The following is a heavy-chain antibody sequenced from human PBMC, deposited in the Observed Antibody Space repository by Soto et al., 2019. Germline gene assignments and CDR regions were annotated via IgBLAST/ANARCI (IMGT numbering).Heavy chain of an antibody. J-gene: IGHJ4*02. Sequence: GGSLRLSCAASGFTFSDYYMSWIRQAPGKGLEWVSSITSSGSTTYYTDSVKGRFTISRDNTKNSLYLQMNSLRAEDTAVYYCARERYSYGPYYFDYWGQGTLVTVSS. CDR1: GFTFSDYY. CDR2: ITSSGSTT. D-gene: IGHD5-18*01. CDR3: ARERYSYGPYYFDY. V-gene: IGHV3-11*01.